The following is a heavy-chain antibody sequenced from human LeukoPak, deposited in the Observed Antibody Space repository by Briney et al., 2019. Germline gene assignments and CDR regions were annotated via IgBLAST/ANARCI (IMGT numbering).Heavy chain of an antibody. CDR1: GFTVSSNY. V-gene: IGHV3-66*01. CDR2: IYSGGST. J-gene: IGHJ5*02. Sequence: PGGSLRLSCAASGFTVSSNYMSWVRQAPGKGLEWVSVIYSGGSTYYADSVKGRFTISRDNSKNTLYLQMNSLRAEDTAVYYCARDKEGIAVAGTSWGQGTLVTVSS. CDR3: ARDKEGIAVAGTS. D-gene: IGHD6-19*01.